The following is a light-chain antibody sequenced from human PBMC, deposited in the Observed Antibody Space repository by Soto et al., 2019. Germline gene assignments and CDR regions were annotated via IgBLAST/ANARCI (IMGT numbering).Light chain of an antibody. V-gene: IGKV3-15*01. CDR1: QSVSNN. Sequence: EIVMTQSPATLSVSPGETATLSCRASQSVSNNYLAWYQQKPGQAPRLLIYAASTRAAGVPARFSGSGSGTEFTLTISSLQSEDFAVYFCQQYADWPKTFGQGTKVDIK. CDR2: AAS. CDR3: QQYADWPKT. J-gene: IGKJ1*01.